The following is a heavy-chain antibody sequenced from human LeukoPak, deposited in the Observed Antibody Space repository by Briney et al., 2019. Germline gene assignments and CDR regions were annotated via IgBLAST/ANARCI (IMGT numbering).Heavy chain of an antibody. D-gene: IGHD4-17*01. CDR1: GFTFSSYW. CDR2: INQDGREK. V-gene: IGHV3-7*01. Sequence: GGSLRLSCAASGFTFSSYWMSWVRQAPGKGLEWVANINQDGREKYYVGSVKGRFTISRDNTKNSLYLQMNSLRAEDTAVYYCARYYGRPIVLDYWGQGTLVTVSS. CDR3: ARYYGRPIVLDY. J-gene: IGHJ4*02.